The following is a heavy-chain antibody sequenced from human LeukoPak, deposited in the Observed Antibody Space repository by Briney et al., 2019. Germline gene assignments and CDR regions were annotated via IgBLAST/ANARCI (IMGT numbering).Heavy chain of an antibody. CDR1: GGSISSYY. CDR3: ASPPLYSSSWYYFDY. V-gene: IGHV4-59*12. CDR2: IYYSGST. J-gene: IGHJ4*02. Sequence: PSETLSLTCTVSGGSISSYYWSWIRQPPGKGLEWIGYIYYSGSTNYNPSLKSRVTISVDTSKNQLSLKLSSVTAADTAVYYCASPPLYSSSWYYFDYWGQGTLVTVSS. D-gene: IGHD6-13*01.